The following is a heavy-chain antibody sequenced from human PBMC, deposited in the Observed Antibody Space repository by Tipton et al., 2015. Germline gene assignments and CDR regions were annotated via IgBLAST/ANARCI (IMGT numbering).Heavy chain of an antibody. V-gene: IGHV4-39*01. CDR1: GDPISSSSYY. CDR3: ARRNWNFVVDP. CDR2: IFYTGRT. D-gene: IGHD1-7*01. Sequence: GLVKPSETLSLTCTVSGDPISSSSYYWGWIRQPPGKGLEWIGSIFYTGRTNYSPSLKSRATISIDTATKQISLKLTSVTAADTAVYFCARRNWNFVVDPWGPGTLVSVSS. J-gene: IGHJ5*02.